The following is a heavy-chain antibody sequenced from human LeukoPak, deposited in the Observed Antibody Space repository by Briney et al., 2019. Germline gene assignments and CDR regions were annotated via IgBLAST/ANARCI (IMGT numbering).Heavy chain of an antibody. Sequence: GGSLRLSCAASGFTFSSYSMHWVRQAPGKGLEWVAVISYDGSNKYYADSVKGRFTISRDNSKNTLYLQMNSLRAEDTAVYYCARGDYAFHFDYWGQGTLVTVSS. CDR2: ISYDGSNK. V-gene: IGHV3-30*04. J-gene: IGHJ4*02. D-gene: IGHD4-17*01. CDR3: ARGDYAFHFDY. CDR1: GFTFSSYS.